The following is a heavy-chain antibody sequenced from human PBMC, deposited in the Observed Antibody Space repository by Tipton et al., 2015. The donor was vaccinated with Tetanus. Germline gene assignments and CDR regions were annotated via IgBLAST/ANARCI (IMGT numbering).Heavy chain of an antibody. D-gene: IGHD6-19*01. V-gene: IGHV3-23*01. Sequence: SLRLSCAASGFTFSSYAMSWVRQAPKKGLEWVSGIRGSGDNTYYVDSVKGRFTISRDNSKNMLYLQMNSLRAEDTAVYYCVKDVGAGEGNYFDYWGQGTLVTVSS. CDR3: VKDVGAGEGNYFDY. J-gene: IGHJ4*02. CDR1: GFTFSSYA. CDR2: IRGSGDNT.